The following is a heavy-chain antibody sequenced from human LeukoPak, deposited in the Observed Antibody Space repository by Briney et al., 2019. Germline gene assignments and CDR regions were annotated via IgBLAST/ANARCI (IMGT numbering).Heavy chain of an antibody. CDR1: GGSISSYY. D-gene: IGHD3-22*01. CDR3: ARGADSSGYYSIFYFDY. J-gene: IGHJ4*02. Sequence: PSGTLSLTCTVSGGSISSYYWNWIRQPPGKGLEWIGYIYYSGSTNYNPSLESRVTISVDTSKNQFSLKLSSVTAADTAVYYCARGADSSGYYSIFYFDYWGQGTLVTVSS. V-gene: IGHV4-59*01. CDR2: IYYSGST.